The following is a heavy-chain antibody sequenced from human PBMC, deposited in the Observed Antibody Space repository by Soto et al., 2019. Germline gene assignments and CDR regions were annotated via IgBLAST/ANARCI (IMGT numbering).Heavy chain of an antibody. V-gene: IGHV4-30-4*01. J-gene: IGHJ4*02. CDR3: AREVEVIMAPHFDN. CDR1: GGSISSSDYY. CDR2: IYYSGIT. D-gene: IGHD3-10*01. Sequence: SETLSLTCTVSGGSISSSDYYWSLIRQPPGKGLEWIGYIYYSGITYYNPSLKSRVTISVDASKNQFSLKLSSVTAADTAVYYCAREVEVIMAPHFDNWGQGTLVTVSS.